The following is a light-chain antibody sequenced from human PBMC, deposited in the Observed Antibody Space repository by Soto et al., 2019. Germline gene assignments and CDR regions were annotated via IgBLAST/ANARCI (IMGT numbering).Light chain of an antibody. CDR1: HSVSRTY. V-gene: IGKV3-20*01. J-gene: IGKJ5*01. Sequence: EIVLTQSPGTLSLSPVERATLSCRASHSVSRTYLAWYQQKPGQAPRLLMYGASDRATGTPGRFSGSGSGTDFTLTISGLEPEDSAVYYCQQFDDSVTFGHGTRLEIK. CDR3: QQFDDSVT. CDR2: GAS.